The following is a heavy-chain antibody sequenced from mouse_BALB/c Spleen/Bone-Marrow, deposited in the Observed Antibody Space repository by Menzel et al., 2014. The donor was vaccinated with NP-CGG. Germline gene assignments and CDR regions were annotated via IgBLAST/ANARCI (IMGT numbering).Heavy chain of an antibody. V-gene: IGHV6-6*02. J-gene: IGHJ4*01. CDR2: IRLKSNNYAT. CDR1: GFTFSNYW. CDR3: TRRGRGYAMGY. Sequence: EVKVVESGGGLAQPGRSMKLSCVASGFTFSNYWMNWVRQSPEKGLEWVAEIRLKSNNYATHYAESVTGRFTISRDDSKSSVYLQMNNLRAEDTGIYYCTRRGRGYAMGYWGQGTSVTVSS.